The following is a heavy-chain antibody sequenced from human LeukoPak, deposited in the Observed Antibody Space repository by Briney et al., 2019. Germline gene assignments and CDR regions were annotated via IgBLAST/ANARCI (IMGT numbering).Heavy chain of an antibody. Sequence: SETLSLTCAVYGGSFSAYYWTWIRQPPGKGLEWIGEISHTGSTNYNPSLKSRVTISVDSSQIQFSLKVRSVTAADTAVYYCAGIELATTKFAHWGQGTLVAVSS. D-gene: IGHD1-1*01. V-gene: IGHV4-34*01. CDR2: ISHTGST. J-gene: IGHJ4*02. CDR3: AGIELATTKFAH. CDR1: GGSFSAYY.